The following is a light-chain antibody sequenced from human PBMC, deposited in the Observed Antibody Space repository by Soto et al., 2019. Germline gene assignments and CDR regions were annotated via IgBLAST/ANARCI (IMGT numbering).Light chain of an antibody. J-gene: IGLJ1*01. V-gene: IGLV2-23*01. CDR1: SSDVGSYNL. CDR2: EGS. Sequence: QSALTQPASVSGSPGQSITISCTGTSSDVGSYNLVSWYQQHPGKAPKLMIYEGSKRPSGVSNRFSGSKSGNTASLTISGLQAEDEADYYCQSCDSTLSGCFFGTGTKLTVL. CDR3: QSCDSTLSGCF.